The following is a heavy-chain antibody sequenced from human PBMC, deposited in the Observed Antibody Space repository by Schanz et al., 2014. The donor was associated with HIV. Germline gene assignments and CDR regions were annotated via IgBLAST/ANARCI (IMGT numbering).Heavy chain of an antibody. CDR3: ASTEFPYSSSSDYYYGMDV. D-gene: IGHD6-6*01. J-gene: IGHJ6*02. CDR1: GFTFSSYA. CDR2: LSHDGSNK. Sequence: QVQLVESGGGVVQPGRSLRLSCAASGFTFSSYAMYWVRQAPGKGLEWVADLSHDGSNKYYADSVKGRFTISRDNAKNSLYLQMSSLRAGDTAVYYCASTEFPYSSSSDYYYGMDVWGQGTTVTVSS. V-gene: IGHV3-30-3*01.